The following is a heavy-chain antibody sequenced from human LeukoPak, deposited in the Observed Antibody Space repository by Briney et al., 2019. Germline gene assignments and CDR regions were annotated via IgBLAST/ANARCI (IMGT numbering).Heavy chain of an antibody. V-gene: IGHV3-23*01. CDR2: ISGSGGST. CDR1: GFTFSSYA. CDR3: AKDLESYYYDSSGQGTEVDY. Sequence: GGSLRLSCAASGFTFSSYAMSWVRQAPGKGLEWVSAISGSGGSTYYADSVKGRFTISRDNSKNTLYLQMNSLRAEDTAVYYCAKDLESYYYDSSGQGTEVDYWGQGTLVTVSS. D-gene: IGHD3-22*01. J-gene: IGHJ4*02.